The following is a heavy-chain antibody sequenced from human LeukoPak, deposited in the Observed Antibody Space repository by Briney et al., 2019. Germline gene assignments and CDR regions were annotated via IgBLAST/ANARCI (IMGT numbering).Heavy chain of an antibody. CDR3: TTDTIIYYYDSSGYYSPYH. V-gene: IGHV3-15*01. J-gene: IGHJ5*02. Sequence: GGSLRLSCAASGFTFSNAWMSWVRQAPGKGLEWVGRIKSKTDGGTTDYAAPVKGRFTISRDDSKNTLYLQMNSLKTEDTAVYYCTTDTIIYYYDSSGYYSPYHWGQGTLVTVSS. D-gene: IGHD3-22*01. CDR1: GFTFSNAW. CDR2: IKSKTDGGTT.